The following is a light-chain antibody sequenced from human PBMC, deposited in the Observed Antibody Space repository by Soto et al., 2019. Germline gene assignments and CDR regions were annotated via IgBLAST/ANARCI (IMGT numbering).Light chain of an antibody. CDR2: GAS. V-gene: IGKV3-15*01. CDR1: QSVSSH. J-gene: IGKJ2*01. CDR3: QQYNNWPYT. Sequence: EIVMTHSPAALSVSPGEGATLSCRASQSVSSHLAWYQQKPGRAPRLLIYGASTRAPGIPARFIGSGSGTEFTLTISSLQSEDSAAYYCQQYNNWPYTFGQGTKVDIK.